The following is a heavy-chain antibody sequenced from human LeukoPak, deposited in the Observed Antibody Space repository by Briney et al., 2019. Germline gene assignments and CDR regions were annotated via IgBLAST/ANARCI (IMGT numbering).Heavy chain of an antibody. V-gene: IGHV3-66*01. D-gene: IGHD6-19*01. J-gene: IGHJ4*02. Sequence: GGSLRLSCAASGFTVSNNYMSWVRQAPGKGLEWVSVIYSGGSTYYANSVKGRFTFSRDNSKNTLFLQINSLRAEDTAVYYCARDTYSSGWYGGFHYWGQGTLVTVSS. CDR1: GFTVSNNY. CDR2: IYSGGST. CDR3: ARDTYSSGWYGGFHY.